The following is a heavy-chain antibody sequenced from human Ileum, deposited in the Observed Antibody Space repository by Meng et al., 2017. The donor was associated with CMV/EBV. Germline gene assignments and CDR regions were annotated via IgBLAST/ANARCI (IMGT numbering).Heavy chain of an antibody. CDR2: MNPNSGNT. D-gene: IGHD2-15*01. V-gene: IGHV1-8*02. J-gene: IGHJ5*02. Sequence: ASVKVSCKASGYTFITYDITWVRQATGQGLEWMGWMNPNSGNTGYAQRFQGRVTMTRNTSISTAYMELTSLRSDDTAIYYCVRGVLYCSGGSCYFKRFDPWGQGTLVTVSS. CDR1: GYTFITYD. CDR3: VRGVLYCSGGSCYFKRFDP.